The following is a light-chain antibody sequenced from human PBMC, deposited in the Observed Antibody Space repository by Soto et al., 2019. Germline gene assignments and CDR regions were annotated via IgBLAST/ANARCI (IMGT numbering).Light chain of an antibody. J-gene: IGKJ1*01. Sequence: EIVLTQSPATLYLSPGERATLSCWASQSVSNSLAWFQQRPGQAPRLLIYGASDRATGIPARFSGTGSGTDFPLTISSLEPEDFAVYYCQQRAKWPRTFGQGTKVEIK. CDR2: GAS. CDR1: QSVSNS. V-gene: IGKV3-11*01. CDR3: QQRAKWPRT.